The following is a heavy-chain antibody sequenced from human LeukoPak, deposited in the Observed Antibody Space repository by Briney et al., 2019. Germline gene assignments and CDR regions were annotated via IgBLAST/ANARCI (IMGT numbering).Heavy chain of an antibody. D-gene: IGHD3-3*02. CDR3: ARAAGIRDY. CDR1: AYTFTSYY. Sequence: ASVKVCCKAAAYTFTSYYIHWVRQRPGQGLEWVGIIYPSCGSTSYAQKVQGRVRMTRDTSTSTVYMDLSSMRSEDKAVYYCARAAGIRDYWGQGPLVTVSS. J-gene: IGHJ4*02. V-gene: IGHV1-46*01. CDR2: IYPSCGST.